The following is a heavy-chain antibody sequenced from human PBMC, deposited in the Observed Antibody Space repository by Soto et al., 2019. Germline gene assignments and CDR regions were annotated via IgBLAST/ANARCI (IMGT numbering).Heavy chain of an antibody. CDR2: ISGSGGIT. D-gene: IGHD4-4*01. V-gene: IGHV3-23*01. CDR3: PNLPPNVTSTHLNAFDI. CDR1: GFTFSSYA. Sequence: SGGSLRLSCAASGFTFSSYAMSWVRQAPGKGLEWVSAISGSGGITYYADSVKGRFTISRDNSKNTLYLQMNSLRAEHTAVYYCPNLPPNVTSTHLNAFDICRQGTIVTVSS. J-gene: IGHJ3*02.